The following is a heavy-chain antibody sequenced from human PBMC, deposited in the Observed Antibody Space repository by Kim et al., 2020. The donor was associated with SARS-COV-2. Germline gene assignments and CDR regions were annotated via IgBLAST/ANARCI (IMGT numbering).Heavy chain of an antibody. J-gene: IGHJ6*02. CDR1: GYTFTNYA. CDR3: ARRGVRVEGMDV. V-gene: IGHV7-4-1*02. CDR2: INTDTGNP. D-gene: IGHD3-10*01. Sequence: ASVTVSCKASGYTFTNYAMNWVRQAPGQGLEWMGWINTDTGNPAYAQGFTGRFVFSLDTSVSTTYLQITSLKAEDTAVYYCARRGVRVEGMDVWGQGTTVTGSS.